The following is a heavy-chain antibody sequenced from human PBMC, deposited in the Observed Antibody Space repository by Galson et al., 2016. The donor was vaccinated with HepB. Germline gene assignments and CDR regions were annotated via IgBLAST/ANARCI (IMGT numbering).Heavy chain of an antibody. J-gene: IGHJ6*02. V-gene: IGHV3-21*01. CDR1: GFIFSSYS. CDR2: ISTSSNYI. CDR3: AREWTLGIYYYGMDV. D-gene: IGHD3/OR15-3a*01. Sequence: SLRLSCAASGFIFSSYSMNWVRQAPGKGLEWVSSISTSSNYIYYADSVKGRFTISRDNAKNSLYLQMNSLRAEDTAVYYCAREWTLGIYYYGMDVWGQGTTVTVSS.